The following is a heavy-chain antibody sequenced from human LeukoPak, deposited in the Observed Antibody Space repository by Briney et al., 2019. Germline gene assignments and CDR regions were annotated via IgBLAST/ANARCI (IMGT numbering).Heavy chain of an antibody. Sequence: PSETLSLTCTVSGGSISSGSYDWYWIRQPAGKGLEWIGHLYTSGRMSYNPSLKSRVTISVDTSKNQFSLKLSSVTAADTAVYYCATSPGQWYYYYMDVWGKGTTVTISS. D-gene: IGHD6-19*01. CDR2: LYTSGRM. J-gene: IGHJ6*03. V-gene: IGHV4-61*09. CDR1: GGSISSGSYD. CDR3: ATSPGQWYYYYMDV.